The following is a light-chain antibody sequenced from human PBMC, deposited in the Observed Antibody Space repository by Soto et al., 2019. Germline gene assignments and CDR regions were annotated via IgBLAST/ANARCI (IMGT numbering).Light chain of an antibody. Sequence: DIQLTQSPSTLSASVGDRGTLTCRASQNINNWLAWYQQKPGKAPKVLIYDASSLESGVPSRFSGSGSGTEFTLTISSLQPDDFATYYCQQYDGNFGPGTKVDIK. J-gene: IGKJ3*01. CDR1: QNINNW. CDR3: QQYDGN. CDR2: DAS. V-gene: IGKV1-5*01.